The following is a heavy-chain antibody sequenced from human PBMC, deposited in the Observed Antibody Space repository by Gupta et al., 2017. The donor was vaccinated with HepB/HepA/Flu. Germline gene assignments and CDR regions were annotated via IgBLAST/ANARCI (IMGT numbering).Heavy chain of an antibody. CDR1: GFTFSSYA. CDR3: AKAPSSIAARPFDY. J-gene: IGHJ4*02. V-gene: IGHV3-23*01. CDR2: ISGSGGST. D-gene: IGHD6-6*01. Sequence: EVQLLESGGGLVQPGGYLRLSCAASGFTFSSYAMSWVRQAPGKGLEWVSAISGSGGSTYYADSVKSRFTIYRDNSKNTLYLQMNSLRAEDTAVYYCAKAPSSIAARPFDYWGQGTLVTVSS.